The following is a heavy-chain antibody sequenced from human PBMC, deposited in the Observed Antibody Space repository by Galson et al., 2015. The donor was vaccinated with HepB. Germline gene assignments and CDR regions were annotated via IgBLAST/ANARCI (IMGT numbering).Heavy chain of an antibody. CDR2: IIPIFGTA. J-gene: IGHJ5*02. Sequence: SVKVSCKASGGTFSSYAISWVRQAPGQGLEWMGGIIPIFGTANYAQKFQGRVTITADKSTSTAYMELSSLRSEDTAVYYCARQRSSGYPRNWFDPWGQGTLVTVSS. CDR1: GGTFSSYA. CDR3: ARQRSSGYPRNWFDP. V-gene: IGHV1-69*06. D-gene: IGHD3-22*01.